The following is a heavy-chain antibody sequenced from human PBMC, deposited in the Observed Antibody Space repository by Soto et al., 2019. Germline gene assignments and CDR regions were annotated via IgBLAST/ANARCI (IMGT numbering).Heavy chain of an antibody. CDR3: AKDIVVVVAAYLTEEILAPDAFDI. CDR2: IHGSGGGT. Sequence: HPGGSLRLSCAASGFTFKNYAMTWVRQAPGKGLEWVSSIHGSGGGTYYADSVKGRFTISRDNSKNTLYLQMNSLRAEDTAVYYCAKDIVVVVAAYLTEEILAPDAFDIWGQGTMVTVSS. J-gene: IGHJ3*02. CDR1: GFTFKNYA. D-gene: IGHD2-15*01. V-gene: IGHV3-23*01.